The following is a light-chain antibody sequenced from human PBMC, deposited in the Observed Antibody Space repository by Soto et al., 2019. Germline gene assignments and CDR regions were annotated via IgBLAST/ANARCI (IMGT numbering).Light chain of an antibody. J-gene: IGKJ2*01. CDR1: QSVNSY. Sequence: EIVLTQSPATLSLSPGERATLSCRASQSVNSYLAWYQQKHGEAPRLLIYDASNKDTGIPARFSGSGSETDFTLPIISLEPEDFAVYYCQHRSNWSYPFGQRTKLEI. V-gene: IGKV3-11*01. CDR3: QHRSNWSYP. CDR2: DAS.